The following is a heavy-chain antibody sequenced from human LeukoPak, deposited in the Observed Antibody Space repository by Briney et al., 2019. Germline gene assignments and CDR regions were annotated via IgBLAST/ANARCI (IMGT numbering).Heavy chain of an antibody. D-gene: IGHD6-19*01. CDR1: GFTFSSYS. CDR3: ARDSDSGGWYALDV. J-gene: IGHJ6*02. CDR2: ISSSSSYI. Sequence: GGSLRLSCAASGFTFSSYSMNWVRQAPGKGLEWVSSISSSSSYIYYADSVKGRFTISRDNAKNSLYLQMNSLRAEDTAVYYCARDSDSGGWYALDVWGQGTTVTVSS. V-gene: IGHV3-21*01.